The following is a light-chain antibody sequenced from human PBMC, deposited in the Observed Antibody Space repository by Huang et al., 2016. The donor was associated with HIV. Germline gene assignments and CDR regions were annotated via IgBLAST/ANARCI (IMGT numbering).Light chain of an antibody. Sequence: IRMTQSPSSLSASTGDRVTITCRANQDINNFLAWYQQRPGSVPKLLIYAASTLQSGVPERVSGNGSGTDFTLTIGCLHSEDVATYYCQQYDIHPLTFGPGTRVDIK. V-gene: IGKV1-8*01. CDR3: QQYDIHPLT. J-gene: IGKJ3*01. CDR1: QDINNF. CDR2: AAS.